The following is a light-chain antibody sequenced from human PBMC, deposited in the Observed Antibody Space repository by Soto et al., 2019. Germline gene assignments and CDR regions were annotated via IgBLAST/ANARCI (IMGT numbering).Light chain of an antibody. CDR1: QTLRRTY. Sequence: VLIQSPITLSLSQVESATLSCWASQTLRRTYIAWYQQKPGQAPRLLIYDASNRAPGIPARFSGSGSGTDFTLTISSLAPEDFAVYYCQQRSNLLTLGGRPNVDI. CDR3: QQRSNLLT. CDR2: DAS. J-gene: IGKJ4*01. V-gene: IGKV3-11*01.